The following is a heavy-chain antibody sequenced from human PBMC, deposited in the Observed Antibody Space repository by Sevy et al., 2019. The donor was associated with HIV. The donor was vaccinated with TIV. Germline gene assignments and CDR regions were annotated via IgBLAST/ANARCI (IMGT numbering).Heavy chain of an antibody. CDR1: GGSISSSSYY. D-gene: IGHD6-13*01. Sequence: SETLSLTCTVSGGSISSSSYYWGWIRQPPGKGLEWIGSIFYSGSTYYNPSLKSPVTISVDTSKDQFSLKLSPVTAADTAVYYCARQRGIAAAGTGVSRFDYWGQGTLVTVSS. J-gene: IGHJ4*02. V-gene: IGHV4-39*01. CDR3: ARQRGIAAAGTGVSRFDY. CDR2: IFYSGST.